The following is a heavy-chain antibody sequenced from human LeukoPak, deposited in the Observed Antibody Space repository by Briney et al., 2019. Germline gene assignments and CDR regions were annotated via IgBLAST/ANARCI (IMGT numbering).Heavy chain of an antibody. J-gene: IGHJ4*02. V-gene: IGHV3-74*01. CDR2: INSDGSST. CDR3: AKGARGYSVDY. D-gene: IGHD2-15*01. Sequence: GGSLRLSCAASGFTFSNYWMHWVRHAPGKGLVWVSPINSDGSSTSYADSVKGRFTISRDNAKNTLYLQMNSLRAEDTAVYYCAKGARGYSVDYWGQGTLVTVSS. CDR1: GFTFSNYW.